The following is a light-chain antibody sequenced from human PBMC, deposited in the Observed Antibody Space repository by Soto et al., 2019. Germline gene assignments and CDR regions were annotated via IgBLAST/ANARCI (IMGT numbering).Light chain of an antibody. CDR3: QQLNSYPLY. V-gene: IGKV1-9*01. Sequence: IQLTQSPSSLSASVGDRVTITCRASQGISSYLAWYQQKPGKAPKLLIHAASTLQSGVPSRFSGSGSGTDFTLTNTGLQPDYFAPSYSQQLNSYPLYFGTGTKVFIK. CDR2: AAS. J-gene: IGKJ3*01. CDR1: QGISSY.